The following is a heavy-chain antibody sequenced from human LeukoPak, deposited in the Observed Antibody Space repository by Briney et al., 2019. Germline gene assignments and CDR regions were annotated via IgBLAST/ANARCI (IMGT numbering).Heavy chain of an antibody. CDR3: ARGYSSSYRIDY. CDR2: INGDGSST. V-gene: IGHV3-74*01. D-gene: IGHD6-6*01. J-gene: IGHJ4*02. Sequence: GGSLRLSCAASGFTFRSYWMHWVRQAPGKGLGWVSRINGDGSSTSDADYVKGRFTISRDNAKNTLYLQMNSLRDEDTAVYYCARGYSSSYRIDYWGQGTLVTVSS. CDR1: GFTFRSYW.